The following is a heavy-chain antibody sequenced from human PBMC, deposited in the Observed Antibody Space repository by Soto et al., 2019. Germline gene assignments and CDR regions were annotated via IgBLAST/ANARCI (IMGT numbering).Heavy chain of an antibody. CDR2: IIPIFGTT. CDR1: GGTFSNYA. V-gene: IGHV1-69*13. J-gene: IGHJ4*02. CDR3: ARDPPPPDY. Sequence: GASVKVSCKASGGTFSNYALSWVRQAPGQGLEWMGDIIPIFGTTNNAQKFQGRVTITADEATSTAYMELRSLRSDDTAVYYCARDPPPPDYWGQGTLVTVSS.